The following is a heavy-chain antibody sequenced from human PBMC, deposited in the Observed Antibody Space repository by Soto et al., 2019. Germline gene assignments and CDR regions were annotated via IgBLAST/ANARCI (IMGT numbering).Heavy chain of an antibody. Sequence: GGSLRLSCAASGFTFSSYAMSWVRQAPGKGLEWVSAISGSGGSTYYADSVKGRFTISRDNSKNTLYLQMNSLRAEDTAVYYCAKDPGRYYYDSSGSLYFDYWGQGTLVTVSS. CDR1: GFTFSSYA. D-gene: IGHD3-22*01. J-gene: IGHJ4*02. CDR2: ISGSGGST. V-gene: IGHV3-23*01. CDR3: AKDPGRYYYDSSGSLYFDY.